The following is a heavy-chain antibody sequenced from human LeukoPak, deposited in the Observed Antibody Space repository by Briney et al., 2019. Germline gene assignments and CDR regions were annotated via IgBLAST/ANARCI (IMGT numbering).Heavy chain of an antibody. Sequence: MSGGSLRLSCAASGFSFSDSYMSWIRQAPGQGLEWLSYIKSSDTSTFYADSVKGRFTVSRDNAKNSLYLQMNSLRAEDTAVYYCARRGNMSSHAFDIWGQGTVVTVSS. J-gene: IGHJ3*02. CDR2: IKSSDTST. CDR1: GFSFSDSY. D-gene: IGHD2/OR15-2a*01. V-gene: IGHV3-11*01. CDR3: ARRGNMSSHAFDI.